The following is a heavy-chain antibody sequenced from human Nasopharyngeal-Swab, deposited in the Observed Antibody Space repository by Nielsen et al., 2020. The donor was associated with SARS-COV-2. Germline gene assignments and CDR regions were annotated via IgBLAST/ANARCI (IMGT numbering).Heavy chain of an antibody. CDR2: INSDGIST. CDR1: GFTFSRYW. J-gene: IGHJ4*02. V-gene: IGHV3-74*01. Sequence: GESLKISCAASGFTFSRYWMHWVRQATGKGLVWVSRINSDGISTSYADSVKGRFTISRDNAKNTLYLQMNSLRAEDTAVYYCARDRSGWNYAFDYWGQGTLVTVSS. CDR3: ARDRSGWNYAFDY. D-gene: IGHD1-7*01.